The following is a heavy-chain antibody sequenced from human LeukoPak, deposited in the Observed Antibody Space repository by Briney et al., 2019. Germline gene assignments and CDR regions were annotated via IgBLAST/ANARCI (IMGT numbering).Heavy chain of an antibody. CDR3: TKRAEFGGFDP. D-gene: IGHD3-10*01. CDR1: GFTFSTSA. Sequence: GGSLRLSCAASGFTFSTSAMSWVRQAPGKGLEWVLSISTTVGNTYYADSVKGRFTISRDNSNHTLYLQMNSLTAEDTAVYYCTKRAEFGGFDPWGQGTLVTVSS. CDR2: ISTTVGNT. V-gene: IGHV3-23*01. J-gene: IGHJ5*02.